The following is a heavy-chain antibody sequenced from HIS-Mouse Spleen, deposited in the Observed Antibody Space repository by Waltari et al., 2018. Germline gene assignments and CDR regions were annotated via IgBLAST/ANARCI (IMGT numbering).Heavy chain of an antibody. Sequence: HLQLQESGPGLVKPSETLSHTSPYTGCSISSSRYHLRWIRQPPGKGLEWIGIIYYSWSTYYNPSLKSRVTISVDTSKNQFSLKLSSVTAADTAVYYCAREIPYSSSWYDWYFDLWGRGTLVTVSS. CDR2: IYYSWST. D-gene: IGHD6-13*01. CDR1: GCSISSSRYH. V-gene: IGHV4-39*07. CDR3: AREIPYSSSWYDWYFDL. J-gene: IGHJ2*01.